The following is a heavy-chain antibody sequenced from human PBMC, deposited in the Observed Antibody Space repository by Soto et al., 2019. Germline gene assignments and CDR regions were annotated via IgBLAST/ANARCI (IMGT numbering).Heavy chain of an antibody. D-gene: IGHD3-22*01. CDR2: IYYSGST. V-gene: IGHV4-59*01. J-gene: IGHJ4*02. Sequence: SETLSLTCTVSGGSISSYYWSWIRQPPGKGLEWIGYIYYSGSTNYNPSLKSRVTISVDTSKNQFSLKLSSVTAADTAVYYCARVFWHRSGYYLHYWGQGTLVTVSS. CDR3: ARVFWHRSGYYLHY. CDR1: GGSISSYY.